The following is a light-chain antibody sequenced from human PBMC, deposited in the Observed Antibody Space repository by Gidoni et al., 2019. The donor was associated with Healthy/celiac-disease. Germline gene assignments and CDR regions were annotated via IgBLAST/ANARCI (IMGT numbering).Light chain of an antibody. Sequence: DIVMTQSPDSLSVSLGERATIYCKSSQSVFNSCNSKNYLPWYQQTPEQPPKLLICWASTAEARVASRISGSGAGTDFTLTSSSLQAEDVAVYYCQQYYRTPHTFGGGTKVEIK. V-gene: IGKV4-1*01. CDR1: QSVFNSCNSKNY. J-gene: IGKJ4*01. CDR2: WAS. CDR3: QQYYRTPHT.